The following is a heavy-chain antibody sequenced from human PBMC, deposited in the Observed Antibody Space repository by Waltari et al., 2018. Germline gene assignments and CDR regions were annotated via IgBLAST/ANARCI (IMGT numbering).Heavy chain of an antibody. CDR3: STSGTLGATNY. D-gene: IGHD1-26*01. J-gene: IGHJ4*02. V-gene: IGHV3-15*07. Sequence: EVHLVESGGDLVKPGGSLRLSCAASGFTFNNAWMNWVRQAPGKGLEWVGLIRTKGEGGTTDFAAPVRGRFTISRDESRNTLFLEMNCLKTEDTAVYYCSTSGTLGATNYWGQGTLVTVSS. CDR2: IRTKGEGGTT. CDR1: GFTFNNAW.